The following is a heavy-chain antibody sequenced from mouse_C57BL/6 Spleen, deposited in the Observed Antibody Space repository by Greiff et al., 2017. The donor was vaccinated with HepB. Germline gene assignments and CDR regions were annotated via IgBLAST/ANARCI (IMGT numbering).Heavy chain of an antibody. CDR2: IDPSDSYT. V-gene: IGHV1-50*01. D-gene: IGHD2-5*01. CDR3: ARRDYSNYLYYAMDY. CDR1: GYTFTSYW. J-gene: IGHJ4*01. Sequence: QVQLQQSGAELVKPGASVKLSCKASGYTFTSYWMQWVKQRPGQGLEWIGEIDPSDSYTNYNQKFKGKATLTVDTSSSTAYMQLSSLTSEDSAVYYCARRDYSNYLYYAMDYWGQGTSVTVSS.